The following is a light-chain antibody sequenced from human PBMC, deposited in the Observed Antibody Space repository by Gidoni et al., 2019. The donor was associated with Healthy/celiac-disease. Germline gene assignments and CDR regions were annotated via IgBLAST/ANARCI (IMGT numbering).Light chain of an antibody. V-gene: IGKV3-20*01. CDR1: QSVSSSY. CDR3: QQYGSSPLYT. J-gene: IGKJ2*01. Sequence: EIVFTQSPGTLSLSPGERATLSCRASQSVSSSYLAWYQQKPGQAPRLLIYGASSRATGSPDRFSGSGSGTDFTLTISRLGPEDFAVYYCQQYGSSPLYTFGQGTKLEIK. CDR2: GAS.